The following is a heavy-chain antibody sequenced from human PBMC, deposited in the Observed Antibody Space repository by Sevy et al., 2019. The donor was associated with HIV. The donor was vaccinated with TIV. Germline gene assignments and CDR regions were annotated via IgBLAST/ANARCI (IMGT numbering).Heavy chain of an antibody. J-gene: IGHJ6*02. CDR1: GFTFSSYE. V-gene: IGHV3-48*03. D-gene: IGHD6-13*01. CDR2: ISSSGSTI. CDR3: ARDQGSTPSGYYYYGMDV. Sequence: GGSLRLSCAASGFTFSSYEMNWVRQAPGKGLEWVSYISSSGSTIYYADSVKGRFTISRDNAKNSLYLQMNSLRAEDTAVYYCARDQGSTPSGYYYYGMDVWGQRTTVTVSS.